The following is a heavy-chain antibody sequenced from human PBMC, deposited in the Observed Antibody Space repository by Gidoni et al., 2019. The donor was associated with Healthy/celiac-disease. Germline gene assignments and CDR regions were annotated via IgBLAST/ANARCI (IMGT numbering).Heavy chain of an antibody. CDR2: IWYDVSNK. V-gene: IGHV3-33*01. J-gene: IGHJ5*02. CDR1: GVTLSSYG. CDR3: ARDWNRYCSSTSCFWDSVDP. Sequence: QVQLVESGGGVVQPGRSLRLSCAASGVTLSSYGMHWVRQAPGKGLECVAVIWYDVSNKYYADSVKGRFTISRDNSKNTLYLQMNSLRAEDTAVYYCARDWNRYCSSTSCFWDSVDPWGQGTLVTVSS. D-gene: IGHD2-2*01.